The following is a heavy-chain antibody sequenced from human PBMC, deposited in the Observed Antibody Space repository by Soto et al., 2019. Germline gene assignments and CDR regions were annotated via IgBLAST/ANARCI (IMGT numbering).Heavy chain of an antibody. CDR2: IWHDGSNE. CDR3: ARDDVSMVTTFLDY. J-gene: IGHJ4*02. V-gene: IGHV3-33*01. CDR1: GFPFNNYA. Sequence: PGGSLRLSCAASGFPFNNYAMHWVRQAPGKGLEWVAVIWHDGSNEYYADSVKGRFRIARDNSNNTLYLQMNSLRGEDTALYYCARDDVSMVTTFLDYWGLGTLVTVSS. D-gene: IGHD2-21*02.